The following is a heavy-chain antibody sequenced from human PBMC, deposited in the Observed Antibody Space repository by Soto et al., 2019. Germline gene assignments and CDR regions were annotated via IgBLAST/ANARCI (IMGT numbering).Heavy chain of an antibody. CDR1: GFTFSSYG. J-gene: IGHJ6*03. CDR3: AREGLYDYIWGSYRPGYMDV. D-gene: IGHD3-16*02. Sequence: GGSLRLSCAASGFTFSSYGMHWVRQAPGKGLEWVAVIWYDGSNKYYADSVKGRFTISRDNSKNTLYLQMNSLRAEDTAVYYCAREGLYDYIWGSYRPGYMDVWGKGTTVTVSS. CDR2: IWYDGSNK. V-gene: IGHV3-33*01.